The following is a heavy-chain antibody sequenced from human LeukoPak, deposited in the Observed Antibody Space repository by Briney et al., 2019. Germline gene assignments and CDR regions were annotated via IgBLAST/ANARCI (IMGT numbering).Heavy chain of an antibody. Sequence: PSETLSLTCIVSGDSISNFYWSWVRQSAGKGLEWVGHIYRNGNTNYNPSLKSRVTISVDTSKNQFSVKLSSVTAADTAVYYCARGGGSGSLTRFDYWGQGTLVTVSS. D-gene: IGHD3-10*01. CDR2: IYRNGNT. J-gene: IGHJ4*02. V-gene: IGHV4-4*07. CDR1: GDSISNFY. CDR3: ARGGGSGSLTRFDY.